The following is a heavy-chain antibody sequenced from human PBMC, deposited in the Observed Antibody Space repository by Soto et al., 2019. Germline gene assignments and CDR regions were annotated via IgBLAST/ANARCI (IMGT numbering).Heavy chain of an antibody. J-gene: IGHJ6*02. CDR2: IIPIFGTA. D-gene: IGHD3-10*01. CDR3: ARSSTPDYGSGVAFPFYYYYYYGMDV. V-gene: IGHV1-69*13. CDR1: GGTFSSYA. Sequence: GASVKVSCKASGGTFSSYAISWVRQAPGQGLELMGGIIPIFGTANYAQKFQGRVTITADESTSTAYMELSSLRSEDTAVYYCARSSTPDYGSGVAFPFYYYYYYGMDVWGQGTTVTVYS.